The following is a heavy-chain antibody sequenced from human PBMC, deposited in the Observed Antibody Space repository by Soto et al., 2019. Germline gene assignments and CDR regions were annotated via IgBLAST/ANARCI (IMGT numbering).Heavy chain of an antibody. CDR3: ARVPGPYSSSSDYYYYGMDV. CDR1: GGSISSGGYY. Sequence: SETLSLTCTVSGGSISSGGYYWSWIRQHPGKGLEWIGYIYYSGSTYYNPSLKSRVTITVDTSKNQFSLKLSSVTAADTAVYYCARVPGPYSSSSDYYYYGMDVWGQGTTVTVSS. CDR2: IYYSGST. V-gene: IGHV4-31*03. D-gene: IGHD6-6*01. J-gene: IGHJ6*02.